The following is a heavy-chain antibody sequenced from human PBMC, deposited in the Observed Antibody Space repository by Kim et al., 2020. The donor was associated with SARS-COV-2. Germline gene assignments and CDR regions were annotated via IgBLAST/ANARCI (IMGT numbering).Heavy chain of an antibody. V-gene: IGHV5-10-1*01. CDR2: IDPSDSYT. CDR1: GYSFTSYW. Sequence: GESLKISCKGSGYSFTSYWISWVRQMPGKGLEWMGRIDPSDSYTNYSPSFQGHVTISADKSISTAYLQWSSLKASDTAMYYCARFIQYDSYYYYGMDVWGQGTTVTVSS. J-gene: IGHJ6*02. CDR3: ARFIQYDSYYYYGMDV. D-gene: IGHD2-21*02.